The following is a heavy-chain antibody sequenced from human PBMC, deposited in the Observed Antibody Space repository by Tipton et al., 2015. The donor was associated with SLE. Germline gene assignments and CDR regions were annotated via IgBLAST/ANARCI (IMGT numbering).Heavy chain of an antibody. D-gene: IGHD1-7*01. CDR2: INYSGST. J-gene: IGHJ2*01. CDR1: GDSINIIGYY. CDR3: ARLKLTYYLDV. Sequence: TLSLTCTVSGDSINIIGYYFVFILHPPCIFLYFIGSINYSGSTFYNPSFASRVTISIDTSTNYFSLALNSVTEEDSDVYYCARLKLTYYLDVWGSGTMVTVS. V-gene: IGHV4-39*02.